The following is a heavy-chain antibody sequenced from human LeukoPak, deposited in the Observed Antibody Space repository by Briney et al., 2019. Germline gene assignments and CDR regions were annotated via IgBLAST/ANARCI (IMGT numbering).Heavy chain of an antibody. CDR3: ARGASRISWPGIDY. Sequence: PGGSLRLSCAASGFVFSAYAMSWVRQAPGKGLEWLSSSYSAGATYYADSVKGRFTISRDHSNNSVSLQMTNLRVEDTAIYYCARGASRISWPGIDYWGQGTLVTVSS. CDR2: SYSAGAT. V-gene: IGHV3-53*01. J-gene: IGHJ4*02. D-gene: IGHD3-3*02. CDR1: GFVFSAYA.